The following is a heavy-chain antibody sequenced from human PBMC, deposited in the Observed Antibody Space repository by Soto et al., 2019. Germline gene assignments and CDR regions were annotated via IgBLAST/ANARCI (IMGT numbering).Heavy chain of an antibody. Sequence: PGGSLSLSCAASGFTFSSYWMTWARQAPGKGLEWVASMNRDGSEKRYVDSVEGRFTISRDNAKNSLFLQMNSLSPDDTAVYYCGRDAGRRFDYWGQGSLVTVSS. CDR2: MNRDGSEK. D-gene: IGHD6-13*01. V-gene: IGHV3-7*01. J-gene: IGHJ4*02. CDR3: GRDAGRRFDY. CDR1: GFTFSSYW.